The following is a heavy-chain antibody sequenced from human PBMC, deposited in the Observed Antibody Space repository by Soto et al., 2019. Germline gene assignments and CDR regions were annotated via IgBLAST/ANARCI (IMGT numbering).Heavy chain of an antibody. CDR3: ARHHVRGRTIAGAAEF. V-gene: IGHV4-34*01. CDR1: GKSLSGYY. CDR2: INHSGHT. J-gene: IGHJ4*02. Sequence: QVQLQQWGAGLLKPSETLSLTCAVYGKSLSGYYWSWIRQPPGKALEWIGEINHSGHTNYNPSLKSRVTISVDTSKNQLFLNLSSVTAADTAMYYCARHHVRGRTIAGAAEFWRQGTLVTVSS. D-gene: IGHD1-26*01.